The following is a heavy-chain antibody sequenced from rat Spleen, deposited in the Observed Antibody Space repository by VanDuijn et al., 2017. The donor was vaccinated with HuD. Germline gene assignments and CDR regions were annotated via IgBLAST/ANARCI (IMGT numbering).Heavy chain of an antibody. V-gene: IGHV5S13*01. Sequence: EVQLVESGGGLVQPGRSLKLSCAASGFTFSNYGMAWVRQAPTKGLEWVASINNSGGSTYYRDSVKGRFTISRDNAKSTLFLQINNLRSEDTAMYYCASELGHNWFAYWGQGTLVTVSS. CDR1: GFTFSNYG. CDR2: INNSGGST. D-gene: IGHD5-1*01. CDR3: ASELGHNWFAY. J-gene: IGHJ3*01.